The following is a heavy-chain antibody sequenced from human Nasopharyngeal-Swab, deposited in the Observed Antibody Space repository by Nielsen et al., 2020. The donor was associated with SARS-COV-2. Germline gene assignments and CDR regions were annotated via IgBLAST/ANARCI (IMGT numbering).Heavy chain of an antibody. V-gene: IGHV3-30*04. D-gene: IGHD1-26*01. CDR1: GFTFSSYA. J-gene: IGHJ6*02. CDR2: ISYDGSNK. CDR3: ARGFSEKGYYYYGMDV. Sequence: GESLKISCAASGFTFSSYAMHWVRQAPGKGLEWVAVISYDGSNKYYADSVKGRFTISRDNSKNTLYLQMNSLRAEDTAVYYCARGFSEKGYYYYGMDVWGQGTTVTVSS.